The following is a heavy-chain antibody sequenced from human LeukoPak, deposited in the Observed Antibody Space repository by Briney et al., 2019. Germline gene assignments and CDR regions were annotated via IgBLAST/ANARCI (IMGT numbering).Heavy chain of an antibody. J-gene: IGHJ4*02. CDR1: GFTFSSYW. CDR3: ARGYCSGDSCYYFDY. V-gene: IGHV3-7*03. Sequence: GGSLRLSCAASGFTFSSYWMSWVRQAPGKGLEWVANIKQDGSEKYYVDSVKGRFTISRDNAKNSLYLQMNSLRAEDTALYYCARGYCSGDSCYYFDYWGQGTLVTVSS. CDR2: IKQDGSEK. D-gene: IGHD2-15*01.